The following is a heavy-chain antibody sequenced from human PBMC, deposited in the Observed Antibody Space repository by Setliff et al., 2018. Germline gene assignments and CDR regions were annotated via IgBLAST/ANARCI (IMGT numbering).Heavy chain of an antibody. Sequence: GGSLRLSCAASGFTFSSYSMNWVRQAPGKGLEWVSSISSSSSYIYYADSVKGRFTISRDNAKHSLYLQMNSLRAEDTAVYYCTRIWQLDYYGMDVWGQGTTVTVSS. CDR2: ISSSSSYI. V-gene: IGHV3-21*01. CDR3: TRIWQLDYYGMDV. D-gene: IGHD1-1*01. CDR1: GFTFSSYS. J-gene: IGHJ6*02.